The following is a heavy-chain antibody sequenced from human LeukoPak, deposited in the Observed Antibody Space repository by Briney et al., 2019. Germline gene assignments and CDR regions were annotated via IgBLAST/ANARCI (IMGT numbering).Heavy chain of an antibody. Sequence: PSETLSLTCTVSGGSISSSSYYWGWIRQPPGKGLEWIGSIYYSGTTYYNPSLKSRVTISVDTSKNQFSLKLSSVTAADTALYYCAKHYMGSSYNHGLDCWGQGTLVTVSS. CDR1: GGSISSSSYY. CDR2: IYYSGTT. CDR3: AKHYMGSSYNHGLDC. V-gene: IGHV4-39*01. D-gene: IGHD3-10*01. J-gene: IGHJ4*02.